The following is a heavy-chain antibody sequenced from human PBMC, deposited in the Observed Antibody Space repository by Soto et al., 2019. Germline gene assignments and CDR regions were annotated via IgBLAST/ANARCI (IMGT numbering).Heavy chain of an antibody. CDR2: IWYDGSNK. J-gene: IGHJ4*02. D-gene: IGHD4-17*01. CDR3: GRNYGGRAPIGY. CDR1: GFTFSSYG. V-gene: IGHV3-33*01. Sequence: QVQLVDSGGGVVQPGRSLRLSCAASGFTFSSYGMHWVRQAPGKGLEWVAGIWYDGSNKYYADSVKGRFTISRDNSKNTLYLQIDSLRAEDTAVYYCGRNYGGRAPIGYWGQGPLVSVSS.